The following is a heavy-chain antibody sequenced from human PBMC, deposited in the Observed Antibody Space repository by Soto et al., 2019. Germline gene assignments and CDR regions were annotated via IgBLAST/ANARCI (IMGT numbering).Heavy chain of an antibody. J-gene: IGHJ4*02. D-gene: IGHD2-2*01. Sequence: QMQLQESGPGLVKPSETLSLTCTVSGGSIRGYYWSWIRQSAGLRLVWIGRMHTSGSTNYNPSLTSRVTISVDMSKNQISLKLTSVTAADTALYYCVRASMPKAHFDSWGQGTLVTFSS. CDR2: MHTSGST. CDR1: GGSIRGYY. CDR3: VRASMPKAHFDS. V-gene: IGHV4-4*07.